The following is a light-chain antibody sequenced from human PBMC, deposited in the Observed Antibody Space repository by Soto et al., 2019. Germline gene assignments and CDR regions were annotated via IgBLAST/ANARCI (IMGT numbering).Light chain of an antibody. V-gene: IGLV2-23*01. CDR1: SSDVGSYNL. CDR2: EGS. Sequence: QSALTQPASVSGSPGQSITISCTGTSSDVGSYNLVSWYQQHPGKAPKLMIYEGSKRPSGVSNRFSGSKSGNTASLTISGLQAEDEADHYCCSYAGSRVFGGGTKVTVL. J-gene: IGLJ3*02. CDR3: CSYAGSRV.